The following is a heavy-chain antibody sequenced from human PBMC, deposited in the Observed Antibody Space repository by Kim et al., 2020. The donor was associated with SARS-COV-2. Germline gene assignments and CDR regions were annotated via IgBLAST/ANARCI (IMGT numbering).Heavy chain of an antibody. CDR3: ARGGGIAARPRFDYYYMDV. Sequence: GGSLRLSCAASGFTFSSYGMHWVRQAPGKGLEWVAVIWYDGSNKYYADSVKGRFTISRDNSKNTLYLQMNSLRAEDTAVYYCARGGGIAARPRFDYYYMDVWGKGTTVTVSS. CDR1: GFTFSSYG. CDR2: IWYDGSNK. J-gene: IGHJ6*03. V-gene: IGHV3-33*01. D-gene: IGHD6-6*01.